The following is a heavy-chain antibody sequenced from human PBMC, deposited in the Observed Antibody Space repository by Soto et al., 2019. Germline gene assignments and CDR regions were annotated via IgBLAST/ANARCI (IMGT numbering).Heavy chain of an antibody. CDR3: ARVGSSSYYYGMDG. CDR1: GGSISSYY. J-gene: IGHJ6*04. CDR2: IYYSVST. V-gene: IGHV4-59*01. D-gene: IGHD6-6*01. Sequence: PSETRSLTCTVSGGSISSYYWSWIRQHPGKGLEWIGYIYYSVSTNYNPSLKSRVTISVETSKNQLSLKLSSVTAAEAAVYYCARVGSSSYYYGMDGWGKGNTVTVSS.